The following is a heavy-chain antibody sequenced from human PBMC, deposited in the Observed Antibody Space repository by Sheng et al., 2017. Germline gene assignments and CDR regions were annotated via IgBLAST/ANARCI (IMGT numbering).Heavy chain of an antibody. CDR2: IYHSGST. D-gene: IGHD6-13*01. CDR1: GYSISSGYY. J-gene: IGHJ5*02. V-gene: IGHV4-38-2*02. Sequence: QVQLQESGPGLVKPSETLSLTCAVSGYSISSGYYWGWIRQPPGKGLEWIGSIYHSGSTYYNPSLKSRVTISVDTSKNQFSLKLSSVTAADTAVYYCARDEELGWEQQPSNWFDPWGQGTLVTVSS. CDR3: ARDEELGWEQQPSNWFDP.